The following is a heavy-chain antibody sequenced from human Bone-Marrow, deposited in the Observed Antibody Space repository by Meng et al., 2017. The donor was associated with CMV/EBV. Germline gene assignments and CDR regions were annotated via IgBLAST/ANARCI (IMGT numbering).Heavy chain of an antibody. D-gene: IGHD7-27*01. CDR2: IHGDDSDKFTSGSNRSDT. Sequence: SWVRKEPGKGLEWVSAIHGDDSDKFTSGSNRSDTFYADSVKGRFTILRDASKNTLYLQMNSLRAEDTAVYYCAKGRGDSGWGQGTLVTVSS. V-gene: IGHV3-23*01. CDR3: AKGRGDSG. J-gene: IGHJ4*02.